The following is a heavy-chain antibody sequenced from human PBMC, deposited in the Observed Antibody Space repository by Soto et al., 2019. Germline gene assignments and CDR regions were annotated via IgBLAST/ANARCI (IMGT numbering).Heavy chain of an antibody. V-gene: IGHV3-74*03. CDR2: INTDGSVT. Sequence: EVQLVESGGGLVQPGESLRLSCAASGLTFRSYWMHWVRQAPGKGLVWVSRINTDGSVTMYVDSVKGRFTISRDNAKNNLYLHMNRLTAEDMTVYYCVRDMHLRLLNSWGQGTRVTVS. CDR1: GLTFRSYW. CDR3: VRDMHLRLLNS. J-gene: IGHJ4*02. D-gene: IGHD3-3*02.